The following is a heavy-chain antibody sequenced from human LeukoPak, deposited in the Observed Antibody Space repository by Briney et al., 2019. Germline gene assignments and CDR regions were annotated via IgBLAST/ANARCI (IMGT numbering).Heavy chain of an antibody. J-gene: IGHJ5*02. CDR2: IYTSGST. V-gene: IGHV4-4*07. CDR1: GGSLSSYY. Sequence: SETLSLTCTVSGGSLSSYYWSWIRQPAGKGLEWIGRIYTSGSTNYNPSLKSRVTMSVDTSKNQFSLKLSSVTAADTAVYYCAREYYDSSGYYYLNWFDPWGQGTLVTVSS. D-gene: IGHD3-22*01. CDR3: AREYYDSSGYYYLNWFDP.